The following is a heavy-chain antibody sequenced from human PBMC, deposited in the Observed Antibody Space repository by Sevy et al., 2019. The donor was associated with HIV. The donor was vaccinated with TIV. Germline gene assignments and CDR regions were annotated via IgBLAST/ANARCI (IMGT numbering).Heavy chain of an antibody. Sequence: ATVKVSCKASGYRFSDYSIIWVRQAPGQGLEWMGRIKPNSGGTNYAQKFQGRVTMTRDTSISTAYMELSRLTSDDTAVYYCARGVLIAAEGHFEYWGQGTQVTVSS. CDR1: GYRFSDYS. CDR2: IKPNSGGT. D-gene: IGHD6-6*01. J-gene: IGHJ4*02. V-gene: IGHV1-2*06. CDR3: ARGVLIAAEGHFEY.